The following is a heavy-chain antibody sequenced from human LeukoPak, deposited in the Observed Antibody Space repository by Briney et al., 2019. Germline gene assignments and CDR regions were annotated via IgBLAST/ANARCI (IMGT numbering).Heavy chain of an antibody. V-gene: IGHV1-46*01. J-gene: IGHJ5*02. D-gene: IGHD6-19*01. CDR3: AASPGGWGWFDP. Sequence: ASVKVSCKASGYTFTSYYMHWVRQAPGQGLEWMGIINPSGGSTSYAQKFQGRVTMTRDTSTSTVYMELSSLRSEDTAVYYCAASPGGWGWFDPWAREPWSPSPQ. CDR2: INPSGGST. CDR1: GYTFTSYY.